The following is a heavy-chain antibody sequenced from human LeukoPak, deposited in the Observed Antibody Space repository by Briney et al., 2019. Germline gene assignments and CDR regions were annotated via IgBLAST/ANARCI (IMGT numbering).Heavy chain of an antibody. V-gene: IGHV3-74*01. CDR1: GFTFSSYW. D-gene: IGHD2-21*02. CDR3: ARGCGGDCYSDYYGMDV. J-gene: IGHJ6*02. Sequence: PGGSLRLSCAASGFTFSSYWMHWVRQAPGKGLVWVSRINSDGSSTSYADSVKGRFTISRDNAKNTLYLQMNSLRAEDTAVYYCARGCGGDCYSDYYGMDVWGQGTTVTVSS. CDR2: INSDGSST.